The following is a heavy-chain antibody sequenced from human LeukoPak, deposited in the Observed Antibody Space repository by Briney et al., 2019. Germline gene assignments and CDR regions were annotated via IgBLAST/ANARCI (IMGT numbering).Heavy chain of an antibody. CDR3: ARVWRYYDILTASYYYYRMDV. CDR1: GFTFSSYW. CDR2: IKQDGSEK. J-gene: IGHJ6*04. V-gene: IGHV3-7*03. Sequence: PGGSLRLSCAASGFTFSSYWMSWVRQAPGKGLEWVANIKQDGSEKYYVDSVKGRFTISRDNAKNSLYLQMNSLRAEDTAVYYCARVWRYYDILTASYYYYRMDVWGKGTTVTVSS. D-gene: IGHD3-9*01.